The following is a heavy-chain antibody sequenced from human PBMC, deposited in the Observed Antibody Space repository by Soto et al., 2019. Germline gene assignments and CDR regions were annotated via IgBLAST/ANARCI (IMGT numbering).Heavy chain of an antibody. V-gene: IGHV1-46*01. Sequence: GASVKVSCKASGYTFTSYYMHWVRQAPGQGLEWMGIINPSGGSTSYAQKFQGRVTMTRDTSTSTVYMELSSLRSEVTAVYYCARLVGATGFFDYWGQGTLVTVSS. D-gene: IGHD1-26*01. CDR1: GYTFTSYY. CDR2: INPSGGST. CDR3: ARLVGATGFFDY. J-gene: IGHJ4*02.